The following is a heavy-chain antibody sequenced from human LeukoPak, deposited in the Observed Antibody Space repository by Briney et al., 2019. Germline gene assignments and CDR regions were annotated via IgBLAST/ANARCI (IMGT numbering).Heavy chain of an antibody. Sequence: GGSLRLSCAASEFTFVRYAMNWVRKAPGKGLEWVSYISSSSFKIGYADSVKGRFTISRDNSKNSLYLQMDSLRVEDTAVYYCVRDPSYGSSWYYYMDVWGKGTTVTVSS. D-gene: IGHD6-13*01. J-gene: IGHJ6*03. CDR1: EFTFVRYA. V-gene: IGHV3-48*04. CDR2: ISSSSFKI. CDR3: VRDPSYGSSWYYYMDV.